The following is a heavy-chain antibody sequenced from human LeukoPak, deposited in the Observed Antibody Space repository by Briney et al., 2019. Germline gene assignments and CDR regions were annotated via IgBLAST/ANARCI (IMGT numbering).Heavy chain of an antibody. CDR1: GFTFSNAW. J-gene: IGHJ4*02. V-gene: IGHV3-15*01. D-gene: IGHD4-11*01. CDR3: ARDRFGYSNYADFDY. CDR2: IKSKTDGGTT. Sequence: GGSLRLSCAASGFTFSNAWMSWVRQAPGKGLEWVGRIKSKTDGGTTDYAAPVKGRFTISRDDSKNTLYLQMNSLKTEDTAVYYCARDRFGYSNYADFDYWGQGTLVTVSS.